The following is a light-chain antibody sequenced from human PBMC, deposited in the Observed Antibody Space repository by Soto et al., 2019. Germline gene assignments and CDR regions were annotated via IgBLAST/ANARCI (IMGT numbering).Light chain of an antibody. CDR1: SSDVGGYNY. J-gene: IGLJ2*01. V-gene: IGLV2-14*01. Sequence: QSALTQPASVSGSPGQSITISCTGTSSDVGGYNYVSWYQQHPGKAPKLMIYEVSNRPSGVSNRFSGSKSGNTASLTISGLQAEDEADYYCSSYTSSNFVVXXXGTKVTVL. CDR3: SSYTSSNFVV. CDR2: EVS.